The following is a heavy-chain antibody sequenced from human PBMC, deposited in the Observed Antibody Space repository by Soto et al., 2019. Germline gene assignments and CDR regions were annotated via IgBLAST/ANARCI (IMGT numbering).Heavy chain of an antibody. D-gene: IGHD3-16*01. J-gene: IGHJ4*02. V-gene: IGHV3-23*01. CDR3: AASFRYFDN. CDR2: ISGRCTNT. CDR1: GSISTTPP. Sequence: EVQLLESGGGLVQPGGYLRLSCAASGSISTTPPLSWVRQAPGKGLEWVSTISGRCTNTYYADSVKGRFIISRDNLKNTVNLQMNSLGVEDTDVYYCAASFRYFDNWGKGTRVTVSS.